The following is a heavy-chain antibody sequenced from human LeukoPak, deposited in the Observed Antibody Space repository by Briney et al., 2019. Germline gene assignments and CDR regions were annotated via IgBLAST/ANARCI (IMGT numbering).Heavy chain of an antibody. V-gene: IGHV3-21*01. J-gene: IGHJ6*02. CDR1: GFPFSNYN. CDR3: ARDSDYYYYAMDV. Sequence: PGGSLRLSFSASGFPFSNYNVTSVRQAPGKGLEWVSSIRRSSRYIYYADSVKGRFPISRDNAKNSLYLQMNSLRAEQTAAYYCARDSDYYYYAMDVWGRETRVTVSS. CDR2: IRRSSRYI.